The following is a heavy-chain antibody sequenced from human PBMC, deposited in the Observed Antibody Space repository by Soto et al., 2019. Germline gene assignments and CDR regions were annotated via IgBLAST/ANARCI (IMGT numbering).Heavy chain of an antibody. J-gene: IGHJ4*02. CDR2: ISYDGSNK. CDR1: GFTFSTYA. CDR3: AKDLYYYDSSGSTPPDY. D-gene: IGHD3-22*01. V-gene: IGHV3-30*18. Sequence: GGSLRLSCAASGFTFSTYAMSWVRQAPGKGLEWVAVISYDGSNKYYADSVKGRFTISRDNSKNTLYLQMNSLRAEDTAVYYCAKDLYYYDSSGSTPPDYWGQGTLVTVSS.